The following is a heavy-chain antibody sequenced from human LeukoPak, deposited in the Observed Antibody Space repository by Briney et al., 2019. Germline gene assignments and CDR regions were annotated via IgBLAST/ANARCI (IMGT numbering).Heavy chain of an antibody. J-gene: IGHJ4*02. Sequence: ASVKVSCKASGYKFTNYGISWVRQAPGQGLEWMGWISPYNGNTIYAQKLQGRVTMTTDTSTSTVYMELSSLRSEDTAVYYCARTPEWPLPHFDYWGQGTLVTVSS. CDR3: ARTPEWPLPHFDY. CDR1: GYKFTNYG. V-gene: IGHV1-18*01. D-gene: IGHD3-3*01. CDR2: ISPYNGNT.